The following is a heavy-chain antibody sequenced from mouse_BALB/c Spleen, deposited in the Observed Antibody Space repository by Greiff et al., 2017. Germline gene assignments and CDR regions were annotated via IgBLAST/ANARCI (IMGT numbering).Heavy chain of an antibody. CDR3: TREEMISPVYAMDY. D-gene: IGHD2-4*01. CDR1: GYSFTSCW. CDR2: IYPGNSDT. Sequence: EVKVEESGTVLARPGASVKMSCKASGYSFTSCWMHWVKQRPGQGLEWIGAIYPGNSDTSYNQKFKGKAKLTAVTSASTAYMELSSLTNEDSAVYYCTREEMISPVYAMDYWGQGTSVTVSS. J-gene: IGHJ4*01. V-gene: IGHV1-5*01.